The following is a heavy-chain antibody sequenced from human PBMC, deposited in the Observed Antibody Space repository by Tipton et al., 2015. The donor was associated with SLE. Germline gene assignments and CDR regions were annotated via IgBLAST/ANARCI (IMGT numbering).Heavy chain of an antibody. V-gene: IGHV4-59*08. Sequence: TLSLTCTVSGGSINSYYWNWIRQPPGKGLEWIGYIYHSGVTNYNPSLKSRVTISLDTSKNQVSLKVNSVTAADTAVYYCARVAYHTSSVHYYYSYDMDVWGQGTTVTVSS. D-gene: IGHD6-6*01. CDR1: GGSINSYY. CDR3: ARVAYHTSSVHYYYSYDMDV. CDR2: IYHSGVT. J-gene: IGHJ6*02.